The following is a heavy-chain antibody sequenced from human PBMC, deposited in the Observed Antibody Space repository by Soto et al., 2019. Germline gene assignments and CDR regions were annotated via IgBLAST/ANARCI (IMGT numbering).Heavy chain of an antibody. CDR2: ISYDGSQK. CDR1: GFTFSSYG. D-gene: IGHD3-16*01. Sequence: GGSLRLSCAASGFTFSSYGMHWVRQAPGKGQEWVAIISYDGSQKYYGDSVRGRFTISRDNSKNTLFLQMNSLRAEDTAVYYCAKDRVESGLGEVDYWGQGTLVTVSS. J-gene: IGHJ4*02. CDR3: AKDRVESGLGEVDY. V-gene: IGHV3-30*18.